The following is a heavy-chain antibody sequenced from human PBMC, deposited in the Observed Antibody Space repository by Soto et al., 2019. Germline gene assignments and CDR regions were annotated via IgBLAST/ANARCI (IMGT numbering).Heavy chain of an antibody. V-gene: IGHV3-73*02. CDR2: IRNKGNNYAT. J-gene: IGHJ4*02. Sequence: EVQLVESGGGLVQPGGSLKVSCAASGFTFSDSAMHWVRQASGKGLEWVGRIRNKGNNYATAYTASVKGRFTISRDDSKTTVYLQMNSLKIDDTAVYYCTARRDWTAVDPLEYWGLGTLVTVSS. D-gene: IGHD5-18*01. CDR3: TARRDWTAVDPLEY. CDR1: GFTFSDSA.